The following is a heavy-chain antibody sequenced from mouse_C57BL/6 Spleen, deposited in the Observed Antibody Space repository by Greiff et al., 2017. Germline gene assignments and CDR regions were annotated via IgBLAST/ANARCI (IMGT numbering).Heavy chain of an antibody. J-gene: IGHJ4*01. CDR3: ARPFYCSNSHYYAMDY. Sequence: QVQLQQSGAELVRPGTSVKVSCKASGYAFTNYLIEWVKQRPGQGLEWIGVINPGSGGTNYNEKFKGKATLTADKSSSTAYMQLSSLTSEDSAVYFCARPFYCSNSHYYAMDYWGQGTSVTVSS. D-gene: IGHD2-5*01. CDR1: GYAFTNYL. V-gene: IGHV1-54*01. CDR2: INPGSGGT.